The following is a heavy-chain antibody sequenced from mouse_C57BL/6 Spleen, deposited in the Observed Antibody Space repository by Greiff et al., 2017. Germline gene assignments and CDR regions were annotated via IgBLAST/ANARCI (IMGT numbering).Heavy chain of an antibody. J-gene: IGHJ4*01. CDR2: ISDGGSYT. Sequence: EVMLVESGGGLVKPGGSLKLSCAASGFTFSSYAMSWVRQTPEKRLEWVATISDGGSYTYYPDNVKGRFTISRDDAKNSLYLQMSRLRSEDTAMYYCARDGYCGGAMDYWGQGTSVTVSS. CDR3: ARDGYCGGAMDY. V-gene: IGHV5-4*01. D-gene: IGHD2-3*01. CDR1: GFTFSSYA.